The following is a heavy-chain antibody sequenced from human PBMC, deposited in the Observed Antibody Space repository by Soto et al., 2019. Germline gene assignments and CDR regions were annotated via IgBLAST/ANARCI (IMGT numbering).Heavy chain of an antibody. CDR3: ARDPRYSSSSGEQLPHPPD. Sequence: QVQLVQSGAEVKKPGSSVKVSCKASGGTFSSYAISRVRQAPGQWLEWMGGIIPIFGTANYAQKFQGRVTITADESTNTDYMELSSLRSEDTAVYYCARDPRYSSSSGEQLPHPPDWGQGTLVTVSS. CDR1: GGTFSSYA. V-gene: IGHV1-69*12. CDR2: IIPIFGTA. J-gene: IGHJ1*01. D-gene: IGHD6-13*01.